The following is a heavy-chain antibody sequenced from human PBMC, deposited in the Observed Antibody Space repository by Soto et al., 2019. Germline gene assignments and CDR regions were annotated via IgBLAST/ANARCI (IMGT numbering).Heavy chain of an antibody. CDR2: VSYDGSDK. V-gene: IGHV3-30-3*01. CDR3: ARRESPSSLDY. D-gene: IGHD2-2*01. CDR1: GFTLSIHS. J-gene: IGHJ4*02. Sequence: QPGVSLRHSCAASGFTLSIHSMHRVRQAPGKGLELVAVVSYDGSDKYYADSVKGRFTISRDNFKNTLYLQMNSLRVDDTAVYYCARRESPSSLDYWGQGP.